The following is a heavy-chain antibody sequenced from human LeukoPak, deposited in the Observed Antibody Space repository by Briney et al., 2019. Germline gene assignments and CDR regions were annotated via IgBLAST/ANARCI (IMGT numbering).Heavy chain of an antibody. CDR2: IYTSGST. Sequence: SETLSLTCTVSGGSISSSSYYWSWIRQPAGKGLEWIGRIYTSGSTNYNPSLKSRVTISVDTSKNQFSLKLSSVTAADTAVYYCARDLAYSGSDFDYWGQGTLVTVSS. CDR3: ARDLAYSGSDFDY. CDR1: GGSISSSSYY. J-gene: IGHJ4*02. V-gene: IGHV4-61*02. D-gene: IGHD1-26*01.